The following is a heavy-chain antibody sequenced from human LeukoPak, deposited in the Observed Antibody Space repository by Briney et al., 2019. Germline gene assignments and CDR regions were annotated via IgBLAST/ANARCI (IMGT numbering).Heavy chain of an antibody. D-gene: IGHD1-26*01. Sequence: SETLSLTCTVSGGSISSYYWSWIRQPPGKGLEWIGYIYYSASTNYNPSLKSRVTISVDTSKNQFSLKLSSVTAADTAVYYCARDVWGYYYYMDVWGKGTTVTVS. J-gene: IGHJ6*03. CDR3: ARDVWGYYYYMDV. CDR1: GGSISSYY. V-gene: IGHV4-59*01. CDR2: IYYSAST.